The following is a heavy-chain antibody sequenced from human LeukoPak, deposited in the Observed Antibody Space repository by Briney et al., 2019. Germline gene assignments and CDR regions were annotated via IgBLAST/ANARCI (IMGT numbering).Heavy chain of an antibody. CDR3: ARLFVGGSGSGAFGFDP. CDR2: IYPGESDI. Sequence: GESLKISCKASGYTFSKYWIGWVRQMPGKGLEWMGIIYPGESDIRYSPSFQGQVTFSADKSISTAYLQWSSLKASDTAMYYCARLFVGGSGSGAFGFDPWGQGTLVTVSS. V-gene: IGHV5-51*01. CDR1: GYTFSKYW. J-gene: IGHJ5*02. D-gene: IGHD6-19*01.